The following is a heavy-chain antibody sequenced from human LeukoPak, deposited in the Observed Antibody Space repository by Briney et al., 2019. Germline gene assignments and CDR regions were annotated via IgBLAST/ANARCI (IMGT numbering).Heavy chain of an antibody. D-gene: IGHD3-22*01. V-gene: IGHV4-30-2*01. CDR2: IYHSGST. Sequence: SQTLSLTCAVSGGSLSSGGYSWSWILQPPGTGLEWIGYIYHSGSTYYNPSLKSRVTISVDRSKNQFSLKLSSVTAADTAVYYCARGGYYYDSSGPTSPFDYWGQGTLVTVSS. CDR3: ARGGYYYDSSGPTSPFDY. J-gene: IGHJ4*02. CDR1: GGSLSSGGYS.